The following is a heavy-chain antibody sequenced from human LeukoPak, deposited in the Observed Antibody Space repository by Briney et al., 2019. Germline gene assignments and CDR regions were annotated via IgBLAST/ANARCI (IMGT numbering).Heavy chain of an antibody. CDR2: ISSSSSYI. D-gene: IGHD3-10*01. CDR1: GFTFSSYN. CDR3: ARGYYGSGSPGAFGY. J-gene: IGHJ4*02. Sequence: GGSLRLSCAASGFTFSSYNMNWVRQAPGKGLEWVSSISSSSSYIYYADSVKGRFTISRDNAKNSLYLQMNSLRAEDTAVYYCARGYYGSGSPGAFGYWGQGTLVAVSS. V-gene: IGHV3-21*01.